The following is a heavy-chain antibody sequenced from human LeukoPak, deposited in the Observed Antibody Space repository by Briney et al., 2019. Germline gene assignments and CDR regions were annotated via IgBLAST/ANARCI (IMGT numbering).Heavy chain of an antibody. CDR3: ARGRGGMVANSPYYYYYMDV. J-gene: IGHJ6*03. D-gene: IGHD5-12*01. Sequence: GASVKVSCKASGYTFTSYGISWVRQAPGQGLEWMGWISAYNGNTNYAQKLQGRVTMTTDTSTSTAYMELRSLRSDDTAVYYCARGRGGMVANSPYYYYYMDVWGKGTTVTVSS. CDR1: GYTFTSYG. V-gene: IGHV1-18*01. CDR2: ISAYNGNT.